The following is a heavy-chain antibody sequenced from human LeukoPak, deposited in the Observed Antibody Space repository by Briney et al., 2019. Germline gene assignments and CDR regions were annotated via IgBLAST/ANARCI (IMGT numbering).Heavy chain of an antibody. CDR1: GFTFSSYW. CDR2: INSDGSST. Sequence: PGGSLRLSCAASGFTFSSYWMHWVRQAPGKGLVWVSRINSDGSSTSYADSVKGRFTISRDNAKNSLYLQMNSLRAEDTAVYYCARDTKTVTTLEVFDYWGQGTLVTVSS. D-gene: IGHD4-17*01. V-gene: IGHV3-74*01. CDR3: ARDTKTVTTLEVFDY. J-gene: IGHJ4*02.